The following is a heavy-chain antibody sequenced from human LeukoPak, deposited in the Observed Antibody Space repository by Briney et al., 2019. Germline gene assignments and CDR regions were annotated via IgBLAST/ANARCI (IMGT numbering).Heavy chain of an antibody. J-gene: IGHJ4*02. CDR1: GGSISNNNYY. Sequence: SETLSLTCPSYGGSISNNNYYWGWIRQSPGKRLEWIGSMYYSGSIYYNPSLKGRVTISLDTSENLLSLKLSSVTAADTAVYYCARLPHCSSTSCHDYWGQGTLVTVSS. V-gene: IGHV4-39*01. D-gene: IGHD2-2*01. CDR2: MYYSGSI. CDR3: ARLPHCSSTSCHDY.